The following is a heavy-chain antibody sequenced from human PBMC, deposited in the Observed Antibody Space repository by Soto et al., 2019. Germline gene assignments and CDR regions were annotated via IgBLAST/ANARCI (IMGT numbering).Heavy chain of an antibody. D-gene: IGHD5-18*01. V-gene: IGHV4-34*01. J-gene: IGHJ6*02. CDR1: RASVGDHY. Sequence: ASETLSLRCTIFRASVGDHYGAGICQSRDKGLECIGEVQPSGSTDYNQSIKSRLTLSLDTSKNQFSLKVASGTAADTAVYFCARGKTSGYRFGPRNFFYYGLEVWGSGTTVTV. CDR3: ARGKTSGYRFGPRNFFYYGLEV. CDR2: VQPSGST.